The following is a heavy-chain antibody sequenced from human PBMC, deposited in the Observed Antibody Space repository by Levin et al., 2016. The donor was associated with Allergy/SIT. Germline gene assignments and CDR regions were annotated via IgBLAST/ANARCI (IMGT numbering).Heavy chain of an antibody. V-gene: IGHV3-48*01. CDR3: AKPYYYGVLNEYNGDF. Sequence: GGSLRLSCVVSGLDFSNYGMNWVRQAPGKGLELISYITSSGSVIHYADSVKGRFTASRDNARNTLYLQMYSLRPEDTAIYYCAKPYYYGVLNEYNGDFWGRGTRVTVSS. J-gene: IGHJ4*02. CDR1: GLDFSNYG. CDR2: ITSSGSVI. D-gene: IGHD3-10*01.